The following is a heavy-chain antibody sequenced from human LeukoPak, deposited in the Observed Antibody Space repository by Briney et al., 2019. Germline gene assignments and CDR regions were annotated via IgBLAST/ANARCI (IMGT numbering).Heavy chain of an antibody. CDR1: GFTFSLYA. CDR2: ISYDGTKK. Sequence: PGGSERLSRAASGFTFSLYAMHWVSQAPGKGLEWVSVISYDGTKKYYADTVSGRITISRDNSQNTMYLQMNSLKPEDTVVYYCASRKDTPLLPDYWDQGTLATVTS. CDR3: ASRKDTPLLPDY. V-gene: IGHV3-30-3*01. D-gene: IGHD5-18*01. J-gene: IGHJ4*02.